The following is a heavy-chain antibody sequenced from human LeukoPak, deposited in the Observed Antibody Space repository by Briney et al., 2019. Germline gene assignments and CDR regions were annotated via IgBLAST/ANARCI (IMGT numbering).Heavy chain of an antibody. V-gene: IGHV1-2*02. CDR3: ARDPELANHFDY. J-gene: IGHJ4*02. D-gene: IGHD6-6*01. Sequence: ASVTVSCKASGYTFTGYYMHWVRQAPGQGLEWMGWINPNSGGTNYAQKFQGRVTMTRDTSISTAYMELSRLRSDDTAVYYCARDPELANHFDYWGQGTLVTVSS. CDR1: GYTFTGYY. CDR2: INPNSGGT.